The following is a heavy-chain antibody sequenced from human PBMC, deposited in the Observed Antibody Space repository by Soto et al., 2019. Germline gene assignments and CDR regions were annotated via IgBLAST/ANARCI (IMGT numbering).Heavy chain of an antibody. Sequence: GASVKVSCKASGYTFTSYGISWVRQAPGQGLEWMGRIIPILGIANYAQKFQGRVTITADKSTSTAYMELSSLRSEDTAVYYCAMGTVVTPEYYYYYGMDVWGQGTTVTVSS. CDR2: IIPILGIA. J-gene: IGHJ6*02. D-gene: IGHD2-21*02. CDR3: AMGTVVTPEYYYYYGMDV. V-gene: IGHV1-69*04. CDR1: GYTFTSYG.